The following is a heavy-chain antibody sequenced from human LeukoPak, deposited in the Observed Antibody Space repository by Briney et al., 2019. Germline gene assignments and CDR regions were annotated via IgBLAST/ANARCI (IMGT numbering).Heavy chain of an antibody. Sequence: PGGSLRLSCAASGFTVSSNYMSWVRQAPGKGLEWVSVIYSGGSTYYADSVKGRFTISRDNSKNTLYLQMNSLRAEDTAVYYCARDRAVTEPYFDYWGQGTLVTVSS. CDR1: GFTVSSNY. CDR3: ARDRAVTEPYFDY. V-gene: IGHV3-53*01. D-gene: IGHD4-17*01. CDR2: IYSGGST. J-gene: IGHJ4*02.